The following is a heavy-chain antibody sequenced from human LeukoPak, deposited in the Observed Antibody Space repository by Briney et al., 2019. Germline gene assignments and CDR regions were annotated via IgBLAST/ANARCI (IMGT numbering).Heavy chain of an antibody. CDR3: ATPYYYGSGSYWPFDY. D-gene: IGHD3-10*01. CDR1: GFTFSSYG. J-gene: IGHJ4*02. CDR2: IQYDGSNK. Sequence: PGGSLRLSCAASGFTFSSYGMHWVRQAPGKGLEWVAFIQYDGSNKYYADSVKGRFTISRDNSKNTLYLQMNSLRAEDTAVYYCATPYYYGSGSYWPFDYWGQGTLVTVSS. V-gene: IGHV3-30*02.